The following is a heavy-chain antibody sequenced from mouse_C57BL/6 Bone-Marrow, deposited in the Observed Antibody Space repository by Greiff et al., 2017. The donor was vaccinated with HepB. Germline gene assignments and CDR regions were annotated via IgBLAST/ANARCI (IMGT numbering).Heavy chain of an antibody. CDR1: GFNIKDDY. V-gene: IGHV14-4*01. J-gene: IGHJ2*01. CDR3: TTEYGSSYYFDC. Sequence: VQLQQSGAELVRPGASVKLSCTASGFNIKDDYMHWVKQRPEQGLEWIGWIDPENGDTEYASKFQGKATITADTSSNTAYLQLSSLTSEDTAVYYCTTEYGSSYYFDCWGQGTTLTGAS. D-gene: IGHD1-1*01. CDR2: IDPENGDT.